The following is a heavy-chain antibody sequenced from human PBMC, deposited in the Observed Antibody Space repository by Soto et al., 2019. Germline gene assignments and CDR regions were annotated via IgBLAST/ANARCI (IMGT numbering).Heavy chain of an antibody. Sequence: TLSLTCAVSGGSISSEYFHWTWIRQSPGKGLEWIGYIHYTGSIMYNPSFKSRLTTAVDTTKNQFSLQLTSVTAADTAVYFCAREDDGGDRDYYGLDVWGQGTTVTVSS. J-gene: IGHJ6*02. CDR1: GGSISSEYFH. V-gene: IGHV4-30-4*08. D-gene: IGHD2-21*02. CDR2: IHYTGSI. CDR3: AREDDGGDRDYYGLDV.